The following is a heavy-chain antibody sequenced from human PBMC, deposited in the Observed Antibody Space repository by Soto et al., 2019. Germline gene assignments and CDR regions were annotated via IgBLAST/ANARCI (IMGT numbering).Heavy chain of an antibody. CDR1: GFTFSSYS. D-gene: IGHD2-15*01. CDR3: ARDSGYCSGGSCYTLFPFDY. J-gene: IGHJ4*02. CDR2: ISSSSSYI. V-gene: IGHV3-21*01. Sequence: GGSLRLSCAASGFTFSSYSMNWVRQAPGKGLEWVSSISSSSSYIYYADSVKGRFTISRDNAKNSLYLQMNSLRAEDTAVYYCARDSGYCSGGSCYTLFPFDYWGQGTLVTVSS.